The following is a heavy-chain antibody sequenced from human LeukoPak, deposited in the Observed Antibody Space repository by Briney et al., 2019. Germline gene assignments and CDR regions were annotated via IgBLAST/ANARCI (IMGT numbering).Heavy chain of an antibody. CDR3: AREAVVVVAASNWFDP. D-gene: IGHD2-15*01. CDR2: IIPIFGTA. V-gene: IGHV1-69*05. CDR1: GGTFISYA. Sequence: SVKVSCKASGGTFISYAISWVRQAPGQGLEWMGRIIPIFGTANYAQKFQGGVTITTDESTSTAYMGLSSLRSEDTAVYYCAREAVVVVAASNWFDPWGQGTLVTVSS. J-gene: IGHJ5*02.